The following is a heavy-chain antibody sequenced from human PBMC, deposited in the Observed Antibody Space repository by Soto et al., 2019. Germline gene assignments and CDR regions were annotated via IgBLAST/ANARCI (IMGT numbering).Heavy chain of an antibody. CDR1: GFTFSSYW. J-gene: IGHJ4*02. CDR3: XXXXXXXX. Sequence: EVQLVESGGGLVQPGGSLRLSCAASGFTFSSYWMHWVRQAPGKGLVWVSRINSDGSSTSYADSVKGRFTISRDNAKNXXXXXXXXXXXXXXXXXXXXXXXXXXXWGQGTLVTVSS. V-gene: IGHV3-74*01. CDR2: INSDGSST.